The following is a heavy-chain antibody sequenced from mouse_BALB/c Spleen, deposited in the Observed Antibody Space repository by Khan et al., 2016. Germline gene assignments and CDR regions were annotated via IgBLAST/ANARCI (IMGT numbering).Heavy chain of an antibody. J-gene: IGHJ4*01. CDR1: GYTFTSYW. CDR2: INPSNGRT. Sequence: QVQLQQPGAELVKPGASVKLSCKASGYTFTSYWMHWVKQRPGKGLEWIGEINPSNGRTNYKEKFKSKATLTVDKTTSAAYMQLSSLTYEDSAVSCCTRWAMDYWGQGTSVTVSS. V-gene: IGHV1S81*02. CDR3: TRWAMDY.